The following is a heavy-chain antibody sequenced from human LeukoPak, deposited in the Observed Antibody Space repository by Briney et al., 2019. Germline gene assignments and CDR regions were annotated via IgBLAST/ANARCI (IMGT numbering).Heavy chain of an antibody. D-gene: IGHD6-19*01. V-gene: IGHV3-33*06. J-gene: IGHJ4*02. CDR3: AKDRYSSGWYGSDY. CDR2: IWYDGSNK. Sequence: PGRSLRLSCAASAFTLSSYGMHWVRQAPGKGLEWVAVIWYDGSNKYYADSVKGRFTISRDNSKNTLYLQMNSLRAEDTAVYYCAKDRYSSGWYGSDYWGQGTLVTVSS. CDR1: AFTLSSYG.